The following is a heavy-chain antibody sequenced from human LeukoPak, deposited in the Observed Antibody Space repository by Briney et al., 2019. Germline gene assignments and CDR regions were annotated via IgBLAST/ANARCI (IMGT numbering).Heavy chain of an antibody. J-gene: IGHJ4*02. CDR1: GGSISSGGYS. D-gene: IGHD6-19*01. Sequence: SQTLSLTCAVSGGSISSGGYSWSWIRQPPGKGLEWIGYIYHSGSTYSDPSLRSRVTISVDRSKNQLSLKLSSVTAADTAVYYCARASVAASGYYFDYWGQGTLVTVSS. CDR2: IYHSGST. CDR3: ARASVAASGYYFDY. V-gene: IGHV4-30-2*01.